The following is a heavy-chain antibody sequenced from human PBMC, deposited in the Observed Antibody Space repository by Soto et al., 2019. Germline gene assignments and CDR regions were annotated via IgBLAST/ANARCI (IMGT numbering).Heavy chain of an antibody. Sequence: SLRHETEKEFEWMGCVNTNSGNTGYAQKYQARVTMTRNTSISTAYMELSSLRSEDTAVYYCARCSPGTGIRYYHSVLEFRGKRTSVTVSS. D-gene: IGHD1-1*01. J-gene: IGHJ6*04. V-gene: IGHV1-8*01. CDR3: ARCSPGTGIRYYHSVLEF. CDR2: VNTNSGNT.